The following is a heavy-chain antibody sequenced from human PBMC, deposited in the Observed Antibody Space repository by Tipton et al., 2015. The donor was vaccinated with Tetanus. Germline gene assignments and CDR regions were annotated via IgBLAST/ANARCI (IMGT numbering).Heavy chain of an antibody. CDR2: VFYIGST. Sequence: TLSLTCNVSGVSISNSAFYWGWVRQSPGKGLEWIATVFYIGSTYYNPSLKSRLTISVDTSRNLFSLNLRSVITADTAVYYGARANNDYPKKGPFDYWGQGILVTVSS. CDR1: GVSISNSAFY. CDR3: ARANNDYPKKGPFDY. D-gene: IGHD5-12*01. V-gene: IGHV4-39*07. J-gene: IGHJ4*02.